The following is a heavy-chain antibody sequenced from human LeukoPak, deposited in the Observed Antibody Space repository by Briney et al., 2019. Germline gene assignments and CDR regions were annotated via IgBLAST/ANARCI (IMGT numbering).Heavy chain of an antibody. J-gene: IGHJ6*03. Sequence: GGSLRLSCAASGFTFSSYGMSWVRQAPGKGLEWVSAISGTGGTTYYADSVKGRFTISRDNSKNTLYLQMNSLRAEDTAVYYCAKNGDRGAYCSGGSRYPYYYYYMDVWGKGTTVTISS. D-gene: IGHD2-15*01. CDR2: ISGTGGTT. CDR3: AKNGDRGAYCSGGSRYPYYYYYMDV. V-gene: IGHV3-23*01. CDR1: GFTFSSYG.